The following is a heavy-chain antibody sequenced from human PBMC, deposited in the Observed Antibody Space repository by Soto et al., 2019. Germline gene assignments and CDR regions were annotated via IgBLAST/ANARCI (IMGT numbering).Heavy chain of an antibody. CDR1: GFTFSDFTTYA. D-gene: IGHD3-3*01. Sequence: PGGSLRLSCASSGFTFSDFTTYAVHWVRQAPGQGLEWVAVVLLDGSNEYYTESVKGRFTVARDLSKNSLYLQMNSLRAEDTAVYYCARVGPRDFWSGYYKNGQDYWGQGTLVTVSS. CDR3: ARVGPRDFWSGYYKNGQDY. V-gene: IGHV3-33*01. J-gene: IGHJ4*02. CDR2: VLLDGSNE.